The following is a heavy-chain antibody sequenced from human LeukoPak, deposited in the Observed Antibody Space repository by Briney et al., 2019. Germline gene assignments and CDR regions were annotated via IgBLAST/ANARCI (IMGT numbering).Heavy chain of an antibody. D-gene: IGHD2-2*01. J-gene: IGHJ6*03. CDR3: ARTARPEGYCSTSCYSYYYYYYMDV. Sequence: GGSLRLSCAASGFTFSSYWMSWVRQAPGKGLEWVANIKQDGSEKYYVDSVKGRFTISRDNAKNSLYLQMNSLRAEDTAVYYCARTARPEGYCSTSCYSYYYYYYMDVWGKGTTVTVS. CDR2: IKQDGSEK. V-gene: IGHV3-7*01. CDR1: GFTFSSYW.